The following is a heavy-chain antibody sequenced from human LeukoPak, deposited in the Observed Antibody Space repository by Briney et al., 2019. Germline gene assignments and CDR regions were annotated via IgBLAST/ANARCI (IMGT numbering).Heavy chain of an antibody. J-gene: IGHJ3*02. V-gene: IGHV3-30*18. CDR1: DFTCRNYA. CDR3: AKGGYGAETFFKVEELDI. D-gene: IGHD4/OR15-4a*01. CDR2: LFNGGSNA. Sequence: PVRSLRLSCAASDFTCRNYAMHWLRQPPDEGQEWLAILFNGGSNAQYAASVRGRFTKSRDNSKNALYLQMNSLRGEDTALYYCAKGGYGAETFFKVEELDIWGQGTMVTVSS.